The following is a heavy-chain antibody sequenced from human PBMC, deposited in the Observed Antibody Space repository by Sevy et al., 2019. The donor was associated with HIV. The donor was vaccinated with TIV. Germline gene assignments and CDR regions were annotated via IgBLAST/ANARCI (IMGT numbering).Heavy chain of an antibody. Sequence: QSQTLSLTCAISGDSVSSNSAAWNWIRQSPSRGLEWLGRTYYRSKWYNDYAVSVKSRITINPDTSKNQYSLQLNSVTPEDTAVYYSARAVVVRAVVVVVPAAFDPWGQGTLVTVSS. D-gene: IGHD2-2*01. V-gene: IGHV6-1*01. CDR2: TYYRSKWYN. J-gene: IGHJ5*02. CDR3: ARAVVVRAVVVVVPAAFDP. CDR1: GDSVSSNSAA.